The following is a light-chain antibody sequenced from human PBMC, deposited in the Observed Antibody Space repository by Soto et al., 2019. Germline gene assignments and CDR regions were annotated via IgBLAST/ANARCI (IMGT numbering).Light chain of an antibody. V-gene: IGLV2-18*02. J-gene: IGLJ1*01. CDR3: SSFTTSDTYV. Sequence: GISDRFSGSKSGNTASLTISGLQAEDEAGYYCSSFTTSDTYVFGSGTKVTVL.